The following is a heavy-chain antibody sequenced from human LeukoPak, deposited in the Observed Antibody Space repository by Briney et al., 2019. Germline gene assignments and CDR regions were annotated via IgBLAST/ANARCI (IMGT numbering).Heavy chain of an antibody. J-gene: IGHJ4*02. Sequence: ASVKVSCKASGYTFTAYYVHSVRQAPGQGREWMGWMHPNSGGTKYAQNFQGRVTMTRDTSSSTAHMELSSLRSDDTAVYYCARGDIYWDYWGQGTQVTVSS. D-gene: IGHD2-15*01. CDR3: ARGDIYWDY. CDR1: GYTFTAYY. V-gene: IGHV1-2*02. CDR2: MHPNSGGT.